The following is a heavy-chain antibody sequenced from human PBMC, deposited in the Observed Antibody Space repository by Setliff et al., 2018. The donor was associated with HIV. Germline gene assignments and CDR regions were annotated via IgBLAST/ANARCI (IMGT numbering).Heavy chain of an antibody. CDR2: IYYTGGT. CDR3: ARDPWFGELSDAFDI. V-gene: IGHV4-39*07. CDR1: GGSMSSTIYY. Sequence: PSETLSLTCTVSGGSMSSTIYYWGWIRQPPGKGPTWIGSIYYTGGTYYNPSLKSRVTISVDTSKNQFSLKLSSVTAADTAGYYCARDPWFGELSDAFDIWGQGTMVTVSS. J-gene: IGHJ3*02. D-gene: IGHD3-10*01.